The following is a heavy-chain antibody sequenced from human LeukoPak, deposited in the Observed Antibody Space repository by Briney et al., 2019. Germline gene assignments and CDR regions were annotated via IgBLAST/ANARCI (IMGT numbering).Heavy chain of an antibody. CDR2: ISSSGSTI. J-gene: IGHJ4*02. CDR1: GFTFSSYE. Sequence: PGGSLRLSCAASGFTFSSYEMNWVRQAPGKGLEWVSYISSSGSTIYNADSVKGRFTISRDNAKNSLYLQMNSLRAEDTAVYYCATAAGIAAPGTKGLDYWGQGTLVTVSS. D-gene: IGHD6-13*01. CDR3: ATAAGIAAPGTKGLDY. V-gene: IGHV3-48*03.